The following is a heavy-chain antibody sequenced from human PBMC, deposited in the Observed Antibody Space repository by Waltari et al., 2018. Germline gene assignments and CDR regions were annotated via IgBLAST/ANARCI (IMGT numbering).Heavy chain of an antibody. Sequence: EVQLLESGGGLVQPGGSLRLSCAASGFTVSAHSMTWVRQTPGKGPEWVAGISSDGRTYDADSGKGRFTISRDNSKNTLYLQMQSLRAEDTAVYYCEGSGGHWGQGTLVTVSS. CDR3: EGSGGH. CDR2: ISSDGRT. J-gene: IGHJ4*02. D-gene: IGHD3-10*01. CDR1: GFTVSAHS. V-gene: IGHV3-23*01.